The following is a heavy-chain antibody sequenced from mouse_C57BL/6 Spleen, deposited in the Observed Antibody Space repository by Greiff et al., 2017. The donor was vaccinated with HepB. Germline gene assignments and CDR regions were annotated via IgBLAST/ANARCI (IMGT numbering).Heavy chain of an antibody. J-gene: IGHJ4*01. V-gene: IGHV1-50*01. CDR3: ARRYGSSYYAMDY. CDR1: GYTFTSYW. CDR2: IDPSDSYT. D-gene: IGHD1-1*01. Sequence: QVQLHQPGAELVKPGASVKLSCKASGYTFTSYWMQWVKQRPGQGLEWIGEIDPSDSYTNYNQKFKGKATLTVDTSSSTAYMQLSSLTSEDSAVYYCARRYGSSYYAMDYWGQGTSVTVSS.